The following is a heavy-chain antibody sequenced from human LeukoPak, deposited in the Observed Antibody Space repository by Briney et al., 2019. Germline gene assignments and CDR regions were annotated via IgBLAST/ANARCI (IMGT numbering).Heavy chain of an antibody. D-gene: IGHD3-16*01. CDR1: GYTFTSYD. CDR2: MNPNSGNT. Sequence: GASVKVSCNASGYTFTSYDINWVRQATGQGLEWMGWMNPNSGNTGYAQKFQGRVTMTRNTSISTAYMELSSLRSEDTAVYYCARTYYDYVWGSSLFDYWGQGTLVTVSS. V-gene: IGHV1-8*01. CDR3: ARTYYDYVWGSSLFDY. J-gene: IGHJ4*02.